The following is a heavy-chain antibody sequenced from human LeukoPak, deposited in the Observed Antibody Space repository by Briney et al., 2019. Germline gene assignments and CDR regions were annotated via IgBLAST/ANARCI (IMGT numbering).Heavy chain of an antibody. CDR1: GFTFDDYA. Sequence: GRSLRLSCAASGFTFDDYAMHWVRQAPGEGLEWVSGISWNSGSIGYADSVKGRFTISRDNAKNSLYLQMNSLRAEDTALYYCAKDIGYYDILTGYSEAFDIWGQGTMVTVSS. CDR3: AKDIGYYDILTGYSEAFDI. J-gene: IGHJ3*02. V-gene: IGHV3-9*01. D-gene: IGHD3-9*01. CDR2: ISWNSGSI.